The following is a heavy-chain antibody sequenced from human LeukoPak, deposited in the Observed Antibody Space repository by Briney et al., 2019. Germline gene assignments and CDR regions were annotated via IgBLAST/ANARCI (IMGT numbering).Heavy chain of an antibody. Sequence: QAGGSLRLSCAASGFAFSSYGMHWVRQAPGKGLEWVAVISYDGSNKYYADSVKGRFTISRDNSKNTLYLQMNSLRAEDTAVYYCAKGIVGALSLDYWGQGTLVTVSS. J-gene: IGHJ4*02. D-gene: IGHD1-26*01. CDR3: AKGIVGALSLDY. CDR1: GFAFSSYG. CDR2: ISYDGSNK. V-gene: IGHV3-30*18.